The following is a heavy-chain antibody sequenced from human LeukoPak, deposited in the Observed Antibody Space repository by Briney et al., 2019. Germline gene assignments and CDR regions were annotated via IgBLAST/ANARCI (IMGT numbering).Heavy chain of an antibody. CDR2: IYYSGST. CDR1: GGSISSYY. V-gene: IGHV4-59*12. J-gene: IGHJ4*02. D-gene: IGHD6-19*01. Sequence: SETLSLTCTVSGGSISSYYWSWIRQPPGKGLEWIGYIYYSGSTNYNPSLKSRVTISVDTSKNQFSLKLSSVTAADTAVYCARAENSGWYTLPIGYWGQGTLVTVSS. CDR3: ARAENSGWYTLPIGY.